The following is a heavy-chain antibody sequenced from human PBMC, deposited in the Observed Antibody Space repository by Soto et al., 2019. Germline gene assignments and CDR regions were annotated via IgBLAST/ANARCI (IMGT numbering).Heavy chain of an antibody. Sequence: GGSLRLSCAASGFTFSSYGMHWVRQAPGKGLEWVAVISYDGSNKYYADSVKGRFTISRDNSKNTLYLQMNSLRAEDTAVYYCAKESPYSPMVRGVIIGGYFDYWGQGTLVTVSS. J-gene: IGHJ4*02. CDR1: GFTFSSYG. CDR2: ISYDGSNK. V-gene: IGHV3-30*18. D-gene: IGHD3-10*01. CDR3: AKESPYSPMVRGVIIGGYFDY.